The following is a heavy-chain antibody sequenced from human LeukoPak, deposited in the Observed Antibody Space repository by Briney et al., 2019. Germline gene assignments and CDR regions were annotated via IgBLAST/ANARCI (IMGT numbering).Heavy chain of an antibody. CDR1: GYSISSGYY. V-gene: IGHV4-38-2*02. J-gene: IGHJ5*02. CDR2: IYHSGST. D-gene: IGHD2-2*02. CDR3: ARDDTLNWFDP. Sequence: SETLSLTCTVSGYSISSGYYWGWIRQPPGNGLEWIGSIYHSGSTFYNPSLKSLVTISVDTSKNHFSLNLSSVTAADTAVYYCARDDTLNWFDPWGQGTLVTVSS.